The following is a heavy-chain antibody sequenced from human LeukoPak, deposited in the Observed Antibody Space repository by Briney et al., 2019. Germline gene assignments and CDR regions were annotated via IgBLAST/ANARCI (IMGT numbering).Heavy chain of an antibody. D-gene: IGHD6-19*01. Sequence: PGGSLRLSCAASGFTFSSYGMSWVRQAPGKGLEWVSALTGSGDNTYYADSVKGRFTISRDNSKNTLYLQMNSLRAEDTAVYYCAKLRWLVLYWGQGTLVTVSS. J-gene: IGHJ4*02. V-gene: IGHV3-23*01. CDR3: AKLRWLVLY. CDR2: LTGSGDNT. CDR1: GFTFSSYG.